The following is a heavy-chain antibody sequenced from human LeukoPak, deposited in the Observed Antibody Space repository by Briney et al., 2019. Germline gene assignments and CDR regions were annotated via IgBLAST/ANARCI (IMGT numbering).Heavy chain of an antibody. J-gene: IGHJ5*02. Sequence: PSETLSLTCTVSGGSISSYYWSWIRQPPGKGLEWIGYIHYTGSTNQSPSLKSRVTISIDTSKNQFSLKLTSVTAADTAVYYCARFTDSSAYKGWFDPWGQGILVTVSS. CDR3: ARFTDSSAYKGWFDP. V-gene: IGHV4-59*01. CDR2: IHYTGST. D-gene: IGHD3-22*01. CDR1: GGSISSYY.